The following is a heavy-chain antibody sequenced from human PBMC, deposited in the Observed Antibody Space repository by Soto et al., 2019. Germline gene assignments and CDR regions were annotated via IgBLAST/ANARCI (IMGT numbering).Heavy chain of an antibody. J-gene: IGHJ6*02. V-gene: IGHV1-18*01. CDR1: GYTFTNYG. CDR2: ISGYNGNT. Sequence: SVKVSCNASGYTFTNYGFSWVRQAPGQGLEWMGWISGYNGNTKYAEKFQGRVTMTTDTSTSTAHMELRSLRSDDTAVYYCAREGQAPYYYYGMDVWGQGTAVTVSS. CDR3: AREGQAPYYYYGMDV.